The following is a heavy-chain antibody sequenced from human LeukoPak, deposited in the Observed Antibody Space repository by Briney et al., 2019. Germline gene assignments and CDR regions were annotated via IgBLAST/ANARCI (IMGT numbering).Heavy chain of an antibody. D-gene: IGHD2-21*01. J-gene: IGHJ4*02. V-gene: IGHV3-66*01. CDR2: IHNGGNT. CDR1: GFTNSSNY. CDR3: ARDSYSIY. Sequence: GGSLRLSCVASGFTNSSNYMNWVRQAPGKGLEWVSIIHNGGNTYYADSVKGRFTISRDSSKNTLYLQMNSLRAEDTAVYFCARDSYSIYWGQGTLVTVSS.